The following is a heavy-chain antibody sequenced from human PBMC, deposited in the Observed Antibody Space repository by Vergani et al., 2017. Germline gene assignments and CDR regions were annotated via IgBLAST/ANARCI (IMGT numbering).Heavy chain of an antibody. CDR1: GFTFSSYA. CDR3: VKDLAAAGTHRFDY. D-gene: IGHD6-13*01. V-gene: IGHV3-64D*06. Sequence: EVQLVESGGGLVQPGGSLRLSCSASGFTFSSYAMHWVRQAPGKGLEYVSAISSNGGSAYYADSVKGRFTISRDNSKNTLYLQMSSLRAEDTAVYYCVKDLAAAGTHRFDYWGQGTLVTVSS. J-gene: IGHJ4*02. CDR2: ISSNGGSA.